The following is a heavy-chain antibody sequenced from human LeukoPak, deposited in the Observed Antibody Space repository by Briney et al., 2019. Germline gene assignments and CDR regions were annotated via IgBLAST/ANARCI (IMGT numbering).Heavy chain of an antibody. CDR3: TKATKWLAFDD. CDR2: IYTGGTT. D-gene: IGHD6-19*01. Sequence: SETLSLTCTVSGGSTSSHFWSWIRQPPGKGLEWIGNIYTGGTTNYNPSLKSGVTISIDTSKNQLSLHLASVTVADTAVYYCTKATKWLAFDDWGRGTLVTVSS. J-gene: IGHJ4*02. CDR1: GGSTSSHF. V-gene: IGHV4-59*11.